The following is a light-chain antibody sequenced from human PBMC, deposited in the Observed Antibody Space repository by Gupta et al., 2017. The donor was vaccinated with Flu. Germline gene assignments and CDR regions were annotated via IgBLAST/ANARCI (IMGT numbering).Light chain of an antibody. Sequence: LGGRATINGRTSRRGVDSGNNKNYLDWYQQKPGQPPRLLLYWGSTREYGVPDRVSGSGSGTDFTLTISSLQAEDVAVYYCQQDDSPPQTFGQGTKVEIK. CDR3: QQDDSPPQT. CDR1: RRGVDSGNNKNY. J-gene: IGKJ1*01. V-gene: IGKV4-1*01. CDR2: WGS.